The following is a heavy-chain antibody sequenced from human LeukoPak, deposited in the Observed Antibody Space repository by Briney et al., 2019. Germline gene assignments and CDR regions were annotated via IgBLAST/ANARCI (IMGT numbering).Heavy chain of an antibody. V-gene: IGHV3-21*06. Sequence: PGGPLRLSCAASGFTFSSYSINWVRQAPGKGLEWLSPIGTSSNYISYADSVKGRFTISRDNAKNTLYLQMNSLRAEDTAVYYCARVPGDYWGQGTLVTVSS. J-gene: IGHJ4*02. CDR1: GFTFSSYS. CDR3: ARVPGDY. CDR2: IGTSSNYI.